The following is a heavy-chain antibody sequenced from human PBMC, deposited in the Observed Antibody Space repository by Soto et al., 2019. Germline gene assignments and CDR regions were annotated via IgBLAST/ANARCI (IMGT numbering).Heavy chain of an antibody. Sequence: GGSLRLSCAASGFTFSSYAMHWVRQSPGKGLEWVAVISYDGSNKYYADSVKGRFTISRDNSKNTLYLQMNSLRAEDTAVYYCARAFYSNWRFHYYGMDVWGQGTTVTVSS. D-gene: IGHD4-4*01. J-gene: IGHJ6*02. V-gene: IGHV3-30-3*01. CDR3: ARAFYSNWRFHYYGMDV. CDR1: GFTFSSYA. CDR2: ISYDGSNK.